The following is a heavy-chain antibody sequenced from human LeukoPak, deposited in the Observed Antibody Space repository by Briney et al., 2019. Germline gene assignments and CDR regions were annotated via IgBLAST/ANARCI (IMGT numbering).Heavy chain of an antibody. V-gene: IGHV1-8*01. CDR1: GYTLTELS. CDR2: MNPNSGNT. D-gene: IGHD6-13*01. CDR3: ARVGFGGSWYELGY. Sequence: ASVKVSCKVSGYTLTELSMHWVRQATGQGLEWMGWMNPNSGNTGYAQKFQGRVTMTRNTSISTAYMELSSLRSEDTAVYYCARVGFGGSWYELGYWGQGTLVTVSS. J-gene: IGHJ4*02.